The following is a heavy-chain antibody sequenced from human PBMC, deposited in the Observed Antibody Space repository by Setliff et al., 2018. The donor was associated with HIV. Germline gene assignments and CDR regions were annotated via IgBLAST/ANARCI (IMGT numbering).Heavy chain of an antibody. CDR1: GFSFGDYA. CDR2: IRSKAYGGTI. Sequence: LRLSCTASGFSFGDYAMSWVRRAPGKGLQWIGFIRSKAYGGTIQYAASVKGSFTISRDDSKSIAYLHMHSLKSEDTAVYYCTRARWVVAAIEDYYYMDVWGKGTTVTVSS. J-gene: IGHJ6*03. D-gene: IGHD2-15*01. V-gene: IGHV3-49*04. CDR3: TRARWVVAAIEDYYYMDV.